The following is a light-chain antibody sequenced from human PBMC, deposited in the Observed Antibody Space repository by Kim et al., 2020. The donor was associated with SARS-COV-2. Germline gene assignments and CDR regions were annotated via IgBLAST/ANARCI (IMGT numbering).Light chain of an antibody. Sequence: GSPGQTASITCSGDKLEDKYASWYQQKPGQSPVVVIFRDNRRPSGIPERFSGSNSGNTATLTISGTQAMDEADYYCQAWDSSIYVFGTGTKVTVL. CDR1: KLEDKY. CDR2: RDN. J-gene: IGLJ1*01. V-gene: IGLV3-1*01. CDR3: QAWDSSIYV.